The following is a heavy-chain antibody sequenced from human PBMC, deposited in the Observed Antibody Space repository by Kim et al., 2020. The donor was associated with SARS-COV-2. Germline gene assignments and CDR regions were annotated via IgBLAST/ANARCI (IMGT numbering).Heavy chain of an antibody. D-gene: IGHD2-2*01. CDR2: INHSRST. V-gene: IGHV4-34*01. CDR1: GGSFRGYY. J-gene: IGHJ4*02. CDR3: ARVKGLRIVGVPAARGRFDF. Sequence: SETLSLTCAVNGGSFRGYYWSWIRQPPGKGLEWIGEINHSRSTNYNPSLKSRVTISVDTSKDQFYLKLTSVTAADTAVYYCARVKGLRIVGVPAARGRFDFWGQGSLVTVSS.